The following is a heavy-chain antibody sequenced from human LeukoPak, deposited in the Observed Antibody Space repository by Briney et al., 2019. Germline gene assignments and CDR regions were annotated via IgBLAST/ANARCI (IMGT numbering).Heavy chain of an antibody. V-gene: IGHV4-59*12. Sequence: SETLSLTCTVSGGSISTYYWSWIRQPPGKGLEWIGYIHYTGISNYNPALKSRVTISVDTSKSQFSLRLSSVAPEDTAVYYCARTTGHFDYWGQGTLVTVSS. CDR3: ARTTGHFDY. CDR1: GGSISTYY. CDR2: IHYTGIS. D-gene: IGHD2-8*02. J-gene: IGHJ4*02.